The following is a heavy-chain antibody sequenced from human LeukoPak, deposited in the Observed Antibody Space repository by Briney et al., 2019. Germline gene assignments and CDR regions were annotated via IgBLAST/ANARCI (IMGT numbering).Heavy chain of an antibody. CDR2: IIPIFGTA. Sequence: SVKVSCKASGGTFTSYAISWVRQAPGPGLEWMGGIIPIFGTANYAQKFQGRVTITADKSTSTAYMELSSLRSEDTAVYYCARGSWFGEGGVVPTLDYWGQGTLVTVSS. CDR1: GGTFTSYA. J-gene: IGHJ4*02. V-gene: IGHV1-69*06. CDR3: ARGSWFGEGGVVPTLDY. D-gene: IGHD3-10*01.